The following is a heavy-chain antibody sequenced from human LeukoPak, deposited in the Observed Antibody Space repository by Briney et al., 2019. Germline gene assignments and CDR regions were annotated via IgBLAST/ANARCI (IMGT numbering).Heavy chain of an antibody. Sequence: SETLSLTCTVSGGSISSYYWSWIRQPPVKGLEWIGYIYYSGSTNYNPSLKSRVTISVDTSKNQFSLKLSSVTAADTAVYYCARQLWSSYFDYWGQGTLVTVSS. CDR3: ARQLWSSYFDY. V-gene: IGHV4-59*01. CDR1: GGSISSYY. D-gene: IGHD5-18*01. CDR2: IYYSGST. J-gene: IGHJ4*02.